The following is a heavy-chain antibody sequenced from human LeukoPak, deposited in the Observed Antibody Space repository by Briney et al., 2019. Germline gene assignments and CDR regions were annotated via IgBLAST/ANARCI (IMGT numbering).Heavy chain of an antibody. CDR3: AKDRQWELLFDY. Sequence: GGSLRLSCAASGFTFSSYAMSWVRQAPGKGLEWVSAISGSGGSTYYADSVKGRFTISRDNSKSTLYLQMNSLRAEDTAVYYCAKDRQWELLFDYWGQGTLVTVSS. V-gene: IGHV3-23*01. CDR2: ISGSGGST. D-gene: IGHD1-26*01. J-gene: IGHJ4*02. CDR1: GFTFSSYA.